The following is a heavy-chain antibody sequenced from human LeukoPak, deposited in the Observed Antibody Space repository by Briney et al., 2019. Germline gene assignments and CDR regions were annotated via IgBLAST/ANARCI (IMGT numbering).Heavy chain of an antibody. V-gene: IGHV1-24*01. J-gene: IGHJ5*02. CDR2: FDPEDGET. CDR3: ATDINFWSGYSPRGWFDP. Sequence: ASVKVSCKVSGYTLTELSMHWVRQAPGKGLEWMGGFDPEDGETIYAQKFQGRVTMTEDTSTDTAYMELSSLRSEDTAVYYCATDINFWSGYSPRGWFDPWGQGTLVTVSS. CDR1: GYTLTELS. D-gene: IGHD3-3*01.